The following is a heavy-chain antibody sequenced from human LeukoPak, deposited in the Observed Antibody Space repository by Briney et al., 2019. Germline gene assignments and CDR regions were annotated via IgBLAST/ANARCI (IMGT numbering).Heavy chain of an antibody. CDR1: GFTFSSYS. Sequence: GGSLRLSCAASGFTFSSYSMNWVRQAPGEGLEWVSYISSSSSTIYYADSVKGRFTISRDNAKNSLYLQMNSLRAEDTAVYYCARDTLGDFDYWGQGTLVTVSS. V-gene: IGHV3-48*04. D-gene: IGHD3-16*01. J-gene: IGHJ4*02. CDR2: ISSSSSTI. CDR3: ARDTLGDFDY.